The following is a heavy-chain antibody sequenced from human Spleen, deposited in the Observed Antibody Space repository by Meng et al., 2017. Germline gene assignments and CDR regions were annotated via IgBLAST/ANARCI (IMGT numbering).Heavy chain of an antibody. Sequence: ASVKVSCKASGGTFSSYAISWVRQATGQGLEWMGWMNPNSGNTGYAQKFQGRVTMTRNTSISTAYMELSSLRSEDTAVYYCARKYTYYDILTGYVYYYYGMDVWGQGTTVTVSS. CDR1: GGTFSSYA. CDR3: ARKYTYYDILTGYVYYYYGMDV. D-gene: IGHD3-9*01. J-gene: IGHJ6*02. V-gene: IGHV1-8*02. CDR2: MNPNSGNT.